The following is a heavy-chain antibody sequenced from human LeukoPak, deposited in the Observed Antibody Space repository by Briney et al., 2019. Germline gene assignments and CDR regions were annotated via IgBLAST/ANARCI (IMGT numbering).Heavy chain of an antibody. V-gene: IGHV4-31*03. CDR1: GGSITSDSYY. Sequence: PSETLSLTCTVSGGSITSDSYYWSWIRQHPGKGLEWIAYIYYSGSNYYNPSLKNRVTISVDTSKNQFSLKLSSVTAADTAVYFCARGKDSSDYFDYWGQGTLVTVPS. CDR3: ARGKDSSDYFDY. D-gene: IGHD3-22*01. CDR2: IYYSGSN. J-gene: IGHJ4*02.